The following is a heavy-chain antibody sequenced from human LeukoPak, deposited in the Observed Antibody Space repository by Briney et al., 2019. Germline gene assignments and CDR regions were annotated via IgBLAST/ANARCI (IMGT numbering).Heavy chain of an antibody. J-gene: IGHJ3*02. CDR2: ISGSGGST. D-gene: IGHD2-8*01. CDR3: AKELYPGGDDCTRGAFAI. CDR1: GVTFSSYA. Sequence: GGSLRLSCAASGVTFSSYAMSWVRQAPGKGLEWVSAISGSGGSTYYADSVNGPFTISRDNSKNTLYLQMNSLRPEDTAVYYCAKELYPGGDDCTRGAFAIWGQGTMVTVP. V-gene: IGHV3-23*01.